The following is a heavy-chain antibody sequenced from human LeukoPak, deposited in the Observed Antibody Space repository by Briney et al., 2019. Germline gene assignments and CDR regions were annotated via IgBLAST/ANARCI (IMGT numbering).Heavy chain of an antibody. CDR1: GFSFSGHW. V-gene: IGHV3-74*01. CDR3: ARHCSGGTCPFDY. D-gene: IGHD2-15*01. CDR2: ISPTGSTT. J-gene: IGHJ4*02. Sequence: GGSLRLSCTASGFSFSGHWMHWARQLPGKGLVWVSRISPTGSTTSYADSVKGRFTVSRDNAKNTLYLQVNNLRAEDTAVYYCARHCSGGTCPFDYWGQGTLVTVSS.